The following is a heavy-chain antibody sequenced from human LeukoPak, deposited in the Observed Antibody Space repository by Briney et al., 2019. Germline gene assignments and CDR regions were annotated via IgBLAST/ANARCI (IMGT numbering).Heavy chain of an antibody. D-gene: IGHD5-18*01. CDR2: INHSGST. V-gene: IGHV4-34*01. CDR3: ARGRGSYGYRNWFDP. J-gene: IGHJ5*02. Sequence: PSETPSLTCAVYGGSFSGYYWSWIRQPPGKGLEWIGEINHSGSTNYNPSLKSRVTISVDTSKNQFSLKLSSVTAADTAVYYCARGRGSYGYRNWFDPWGQGTLVTVSS. CDR1: GGSFSGYY.